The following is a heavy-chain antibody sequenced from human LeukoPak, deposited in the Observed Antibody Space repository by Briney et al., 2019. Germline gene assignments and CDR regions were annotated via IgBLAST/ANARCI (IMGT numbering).Heavy chain of an antibody. D-gene: IGHD5-12*01. Sequence: ASVKVSCKASGYTFTGYYMHWVRQAPGQGLEWMGWINPNSGGTNYAQKFQGRVTMTRDTSISTAYMELSRLRSDDTAVYYCARDLEATIKGDYWGQGTLVTVSS. CDR2: INPNSGGT. CDR1: GYTFTGYY. CDR3: ARDLEATIKGDY. V-gene: IGHV1-2*02. J-gene: IGHJ4*02.